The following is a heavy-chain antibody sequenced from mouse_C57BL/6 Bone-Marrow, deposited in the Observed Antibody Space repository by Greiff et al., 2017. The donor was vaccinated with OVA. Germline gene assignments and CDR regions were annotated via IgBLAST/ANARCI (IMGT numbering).Heavy chain of an antibody. CDR3: ARANYSGSRPSDY. J-gene: IGHJ2*01. D-gene: IGHD1-1*01. Sequence: QVQLKQPGAELVMPGASVKLSCKASGYTFTSYWMHWVKQRPGQGLEWIGEIDPSDSYTNYNQKFKGKSTLTVDKSSSTAYMQLSSLTSEDSAVYYCARANYSGSRPSDYWGQGTALTVSS. CDR1: GYTFTSYW. V-gene: IGHV1-69*01. CDR2: IDPSDSYT.